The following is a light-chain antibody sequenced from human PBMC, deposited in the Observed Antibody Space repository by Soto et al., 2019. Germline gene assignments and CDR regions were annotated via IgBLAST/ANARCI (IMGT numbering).Light chain of an antibody. CDR1: QSVSSY. Sequence: DIVLAQSPATLSSSPGERATLSCRASQSVSSYLAWYQQKPGQVPRLLIYDASNRATGIPARFSGSGSGTDFTLTISSLEPEDFAVYYCQQRSNWPPLTFGGGTKVDVK. CDR3: QQRSNWPPLT. CDR2: DAS. V-gene: IGKV3-11*01. J-gene: IGKJ4*01.